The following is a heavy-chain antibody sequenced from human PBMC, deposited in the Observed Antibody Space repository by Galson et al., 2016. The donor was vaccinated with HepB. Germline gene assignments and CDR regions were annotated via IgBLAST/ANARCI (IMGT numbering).Heavy chain of an antibody. CDR1: GFNFTDYY. CDR3: ARAIVVVPTSA. D-gene: IGHD2-15*01. Sequence: SVKVSCKASGFNFTDYYIHWVRQTPGQGLEWMGWINPNTGDTIYPQKFHDRVTLTTDTSIGTAYMELRRLRLDDTAVYYCARAIVVVPTSAWGQGTLVTVSS. CDR2: INPNTGDT. J-gene: IGHJ4*02. V-gene: IGHV1-2*02.